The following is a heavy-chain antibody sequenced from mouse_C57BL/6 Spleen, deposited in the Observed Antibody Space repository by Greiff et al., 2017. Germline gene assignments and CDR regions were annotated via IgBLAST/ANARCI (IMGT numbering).Heavy chain of an antibody. V-gene: IGHV1-26*01. J-gene: IGHJ3*01. CDR2: INPNNGGT. CDR3: AREDGWVAY. Sequence: VQLQQSGPELVKPGASVKISCKASGYTFTDYYMNWVKQSHGKSLEWIGDINPNNGGTSYNQKFKGKATLTVDKSSSTAYMELRSLTSEDSAVYYCAREDGWVAYGGQGTLVTVSA. CDR1: GYTFTDYY.